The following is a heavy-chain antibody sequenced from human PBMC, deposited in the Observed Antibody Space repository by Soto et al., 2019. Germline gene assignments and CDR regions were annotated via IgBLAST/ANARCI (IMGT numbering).Heavy chain of an antibody. V-gene: IGHV2-70*04. D-gene: IGHD2-15*01. CDR1: GFSLTTGVG. Sequence: SGPTLANPTQTLTLTCSFSGFSLTTGVGVSWIRQPPGKALEWLARIDWDDDKFYSTSLKTRLTISKDTSKNQVVITMTNMDPVDTATYYCARIGSGNWFDPWGQGTLVTVSS. CDR2: IDWDDDK. J-gene: IGHJ5*02. CDR3: ARIGSGNWFDP.